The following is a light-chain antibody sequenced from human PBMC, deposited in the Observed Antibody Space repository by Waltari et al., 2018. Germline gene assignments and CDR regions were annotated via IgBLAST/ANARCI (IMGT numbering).Light chain of an antibody. V-gene: IGLV2-14*03. CDR3: NSYSSSSSLVL. Sequence: QSALTQPASVSGSPGQSITISCTGTRSDVGTYNYVSWYQQHPGKAPKLMIYDVSNRPAGVSVRFSGSKAGNTASLTISGLQAEDEADYYCNSYSSSSSLVLFGGGTKLTVV. J-gene: IGLJ2*01. CDR1: RSDVGTYNY. CDR2: DVS.